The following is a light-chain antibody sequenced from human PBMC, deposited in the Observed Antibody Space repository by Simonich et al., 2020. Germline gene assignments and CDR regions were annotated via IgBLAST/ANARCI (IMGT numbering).Light chain of an antibody. V-gene: IGKV3-20*01. CDR2: GAS. CDR1: RSVSSSY. J-gene: IGKJ2*01. CDR3: QQYGSSPYT. Sequence: EIVLKQSPGTLSLSPGARAILSCRASRSVSSSYLAWYQKKPGQAPRLLIYGASSRATGIPDRFSGSGAGTDFTLTISRLEPEGFAVYYCQQYGSSPYTFGQGTKLEIK.